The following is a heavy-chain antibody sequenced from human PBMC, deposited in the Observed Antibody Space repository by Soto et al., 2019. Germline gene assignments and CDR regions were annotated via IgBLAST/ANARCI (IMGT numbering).Heavy chain of an antibody. CDR3: TMSLGVLRDSSWAHPFDY. CDR2: ISGRGSST. D-gene: IGHD6-13*01. CDR1: GFTFSNYA. V-gene: IGHV3-23*01. J-gene: IGHJ4*02. Sequence: EVQLLESGGGLVQPGGSLRLSCAASGFTFSNYAMSWVRQAPGKGLEWVSVISGRGSSTYSADSVKGQLTISRDNAKNAVNLQMDSLRAEDTAVYYCTMSLGVLRDSSWAHPFDYWGQGTLVTVSS.